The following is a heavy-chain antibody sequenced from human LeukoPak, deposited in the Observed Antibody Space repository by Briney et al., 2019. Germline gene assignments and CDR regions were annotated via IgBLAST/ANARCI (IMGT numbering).Heavy chain of an antibody. CDR1: GFTFSSYW. J-gene: IGHJ4*02. D-gene: IGHD3-3*01. CDR3: ASDFWSGYYTPMGVNY. CDR2: INSDGSST. Sequence: GGSLRLSCAASGFTFSSYWMHWVRQAPGKGLVWVSRINSDGSSTSYADSVKGRFTISRDNAKSTLYLQMNSLRAEDTAVYYCASDFWSGYYTPMGVNYWGQGTLVTVSS. V-gene: IGHV3-74*01.